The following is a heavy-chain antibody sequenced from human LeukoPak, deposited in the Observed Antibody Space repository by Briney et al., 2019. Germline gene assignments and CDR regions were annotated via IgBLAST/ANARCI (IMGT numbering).Heavy chain of an antibody. D-gene: IGHD3-3*01. CDR3: AKLSPAPWSGYSAPDY. J-gene: IGHJ4*02. Sequence: PGGSLRLSCAASGFTFSDYYMSWIRQAPGKGLEWVSYISSSGTTISYTDSVKGRFTISRDNAKNSLYLQMNSLRAEDTAVYYCAKLSPAPWSGYSAPDYWGQGTLVTVSS. V-gene: IGHV3-11*01. CDR2: ISSSGTTI. CDR1: GFTFSDYY.